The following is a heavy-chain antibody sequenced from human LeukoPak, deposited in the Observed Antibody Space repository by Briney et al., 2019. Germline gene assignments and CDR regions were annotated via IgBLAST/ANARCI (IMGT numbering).Heavy chain of an antibody. J-gene: IGHJ4*02. CDR3: ARSYSSYVLDY. Sequence: SETLSLTCTVSGGSITTYHWNWIRQPPGKGLEWIGYAYYRGGTKYNPSLKSRVSLSVDTSKNQVSLKLSSVTAADTAVYFCARSYSSYVLDYWGQGSLVIVSS. V-gene: IGHV4-59*01. CDR1: GGSITTYH. CDR2: AYYRGGT. D-gene: IGHD6-6*01.